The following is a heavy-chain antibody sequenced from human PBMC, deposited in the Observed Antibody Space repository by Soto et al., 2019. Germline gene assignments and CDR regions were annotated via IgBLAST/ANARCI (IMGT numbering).Heavy chain of an antibody. V-gene: IGHV3-7*01. CDR3: ASYCSSTSCYLIQDAFDI. CDR2: IKQDGSEK. D-gene: IGHD2-2*01. J-gene: IGHJ3*02. Sequence: EVQLVESGGGLVQPGWSLRLSCAASGFTFSSYWMSWVRQAPGKGLEWVANIKQDGSEKYYVDSVKGRFTISRDNAKNSLYLQMNSLRAEDTAVYYCASYCSSTSCYLIQDAFDIWGQGTMVTVSS. CDR1: GFTFSSYW.